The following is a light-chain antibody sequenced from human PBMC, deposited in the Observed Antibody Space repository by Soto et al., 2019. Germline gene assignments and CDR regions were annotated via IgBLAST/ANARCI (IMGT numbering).Light chain of an antibody. V-gene: IGKV3-20*01. CDR3: QQYGSSPLT. J-gene: IGKJ4*01. CDR2: GAS. Sequence: EILLTQSPGTLSLSPGDRGTLSCRASQSVSSNYLAWYQQKPGQAPRLLIYGASSRATGIPDRFSGSGSGTDFTLTVSRLEPEDFAVYYCQQYGSSPLTFGGGTKVEIK. CDR1: QSVSSNY.